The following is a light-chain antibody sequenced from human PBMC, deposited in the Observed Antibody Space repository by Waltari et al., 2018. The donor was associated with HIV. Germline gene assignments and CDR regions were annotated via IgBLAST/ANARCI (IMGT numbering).Light chain of an antibody. Sequence: QSALTQPASVSGSPGQSITISCTGTRSDVGGYNYVSWYQQHPGKAPKLMIYEVSNRPSGVSNRFSGSKSGNTASLTISGLQAEDEADYYCSSYRSSSTLGVFGTGTKVTVL. J-gene: IGLJ1*01. V-gene: IGLV2-14*01. CDR2: EVS. CDR3: SSYRSSSTLGV. CDR1: RSDVGGYNY.